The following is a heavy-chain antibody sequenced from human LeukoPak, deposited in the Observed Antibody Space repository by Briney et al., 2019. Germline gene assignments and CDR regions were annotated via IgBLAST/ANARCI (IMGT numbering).Heavy chain of an antibody. CDR2: INHSGST. D-gene: IGHD1-7*01. V-gene: IGHV4-34*01. Sequence: SETLSLTCAVYGRSFSGYDWSWIRQPPGKGLEWIGEINHSGSTNYNPSLKSRVTISVDTSKNQFSLKLSSVTAADTAVYYCASGGITGTRPEHDYWGQGTLVTVSS. CDR3: ASGGITGTRPEHDY. CDR1: GRSFSGYD. J-gene: IGHJ4*02.